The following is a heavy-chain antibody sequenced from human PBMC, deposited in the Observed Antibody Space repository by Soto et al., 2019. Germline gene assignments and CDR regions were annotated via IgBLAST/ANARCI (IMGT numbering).Heavy chain of an antibody. D-gene: IGHD6-19*01. Sequence: QVQLVESGGGVVQPGRSLRLSCAASGFTFSSYGMHWVRQAPGKGLEWVAVIWYDGSNKYYADSVKGRFTISRDNSKNTLYLHMNSLRAEDTAVYYCASSTVAGTFPYYGMDVWRQGTTLTVSS. CDR3: ASSTVAGTFPYYGMDV. CDR2: IWYDGSNK. CDR1: GFTFSSYG. V-gene: IGHV3-33*01. J-gene: IGHJ6*02.